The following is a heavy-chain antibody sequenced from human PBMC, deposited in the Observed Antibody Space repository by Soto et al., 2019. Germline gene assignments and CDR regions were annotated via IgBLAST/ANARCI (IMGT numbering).Heavy chain of an antibody. D-gene: IGHD2-2*01. J-gene: IGHJ6*02. CDR1: GGTFSSYA. Sequence: QVQLVQSGAEVKKPGSSVKVSCKASGGTFSSYAISWVRQAPGQGLEWMGGIIPIFGTANYAQKFQGGVTXPXAXSXXTAYMELSSLRSEDTAVYYCARHVPAAGYYSGMDVWGQGTTVTVSS. CDR2: IIPIFGTA. CDR3: ARHVPAAGYYSGMDV. V-gene: IGHV1-69*05.